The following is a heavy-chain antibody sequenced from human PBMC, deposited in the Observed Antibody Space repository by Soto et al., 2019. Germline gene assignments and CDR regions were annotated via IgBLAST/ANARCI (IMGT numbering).Heavy chain of an antibody. CDR1: GYTFTSYD. CDR3: ARIIYSGSYTDAFDI. V-gene: IGHV1-8*01. D-gene: IGHD1-26*01. Sequence: ASVKVSCKASGYTFTSYDINWVRQATGQGLEWMGWMNPNSGNTAYAQKFQGRVTMTTDTSTSTAYMELRSLRSDDTAVYYCARIIYSGSYTDAFDIWGQRTMVTVSS. CDR2: MNPNSGNT. J-gene: IGHJ3*02.